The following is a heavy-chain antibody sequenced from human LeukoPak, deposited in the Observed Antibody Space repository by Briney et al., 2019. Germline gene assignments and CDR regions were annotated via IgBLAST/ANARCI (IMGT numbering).Heavy chain of an antibody. J-gene: IGHJ5*02. CDR1: GFTFSSYA. CDR3: AKARAGYNWFDP. V-gene: IGHV3-30-3*01. CDR2: ISYDGSNT. Sequence: GGSLRLSCAASGFTFSSYAMHWVRQAPGKGLEWVAFISYDGSNTYYADSVKGRFTISRDNSKDTLYLQMNSLRAEDTAVYYCAKARAGYNWFDPWGQGTLVTVSS.